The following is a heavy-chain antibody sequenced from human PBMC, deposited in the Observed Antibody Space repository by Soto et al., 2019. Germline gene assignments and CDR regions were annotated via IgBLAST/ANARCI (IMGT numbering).Heavy chain of an antibody. CDR1: GFTFSSYG. CDR3: ARDPLPTVVTPYVDY. CDR2: IWYDGSNK. J-gene: IGHJ4*02. D-gene: IGHD4-17*01. V-gene: IGHV3-33*01. Sequence: QVQLVESGGGVVQPGRSLRLSCAASGFTFSSYGMHWVRQAPGKGLEWVAVIWYDGSNKYYADSVKGRFTISRDNSKNTLHLQMNSLRAEDTAVYYCARDPLPTVVTPYVDYWGQGTLVTVSS.